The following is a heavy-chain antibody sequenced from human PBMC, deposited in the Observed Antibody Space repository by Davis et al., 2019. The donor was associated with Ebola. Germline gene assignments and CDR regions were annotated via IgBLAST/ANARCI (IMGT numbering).Heavy chain of an antibody. Sequence: PSRGLEWLGRTYYTSKWYNHYAASVKSRTTINADTSKNEFSLQLNSVTPEDTAVYYCARGWLRTGLDIWGQGTMVIVSS. D-gene: IGHD5-24*01. CDR2: TYYTSKWYN. J-gene: IGHJ3*02. CDR3: ARGWLRTGLDI. V-gene: IGHV6-1*01.